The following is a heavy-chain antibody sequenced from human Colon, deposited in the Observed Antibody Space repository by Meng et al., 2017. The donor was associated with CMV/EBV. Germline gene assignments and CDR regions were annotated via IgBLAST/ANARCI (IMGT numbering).Heavy chain of an antibody. CDR3: ARDTRGYCSGGSCYKGGWFDP. D-gene: IGHD2-15*01. CDR2: ISYDGSNK. Sequence: GESLKISCAASGFTFSSYAMHWVRQAPGKGLEWVAVISYDGSNKYYADSVKGRFTISRDNSKNTLYLQMNSLRAEDTAVYYCARDTRGYCSGGSCYKGGWFDPWGQGTLVTVSS. V-gene: IGHV3-30*14. CDR1: GFTFSSYA. J-gene: IGHJ5*02.